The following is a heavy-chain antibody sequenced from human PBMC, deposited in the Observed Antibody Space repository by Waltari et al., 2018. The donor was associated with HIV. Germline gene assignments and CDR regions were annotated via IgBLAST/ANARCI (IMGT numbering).Heavy chain of an antibody. CDR1: GFTVSSNY. Sequence: EVQLVESGGGLIQPGGSLRLSCAASGFTVSSNYMSWVRQAPGKGLEWVSVIYSGGSTYYADSVKGRFTISRDNSKNTLYLQMNSLRAEDTAVYYCARGGEHSSSWYVLDYWGQGTLVTVSS. D-gene: IGHD6-13*01. V-gene: IGHV3-53*01. CDR2: IYSGGST. J-gene: IGHJ4*02. CDR3: ARGGEHSSSWYVLDY.